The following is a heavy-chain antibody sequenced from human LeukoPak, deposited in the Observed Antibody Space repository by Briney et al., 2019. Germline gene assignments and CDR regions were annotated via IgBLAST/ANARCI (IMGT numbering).Heavy chain of an antibody. CDR1: GFTVITND. J-gene: IGHJ6*03. CDR3: ARGSKTIPTIHPSYMDV. V-gene: IGHV3-53*01. D-gene: IGHD3-9*01. Sequence: GGSLRLSCAASGFTVITNDMTWVPQAPGKRLEWVSVFYSDGNTKYADSVQGRFTISRDNSKNTLYLEMNSLSPDDTAVYYCARGSKTIPTIHPSYMDVWGKGTTVTVSS. CDR2: FYSDGNT.